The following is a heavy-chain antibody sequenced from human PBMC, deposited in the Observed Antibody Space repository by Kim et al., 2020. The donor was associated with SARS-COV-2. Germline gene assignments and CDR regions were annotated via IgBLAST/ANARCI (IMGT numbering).Heavy chain of an antibody. V-gene: IGHV3-30-3*01. CDR2: ISYDGSNK. CDR3: ARYRGSSGLYAMDV. CDR1: GFTFNTYA. D-gene: IGHD6-25*01. Sequence: GGSLRLSCAASGFTFNTYAIHWVRQAPGKGLEWVAVISYDGSNKYYADSVKGRFTISRDNSKNTMYLQMNSLRAEDTAMYWCARYRGSSGLYAMDVWGQG. J-gene: IGHJ6*02.